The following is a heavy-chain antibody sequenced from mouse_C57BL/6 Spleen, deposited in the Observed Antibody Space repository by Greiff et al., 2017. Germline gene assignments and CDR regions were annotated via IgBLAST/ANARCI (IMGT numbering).Heavy chain of an antibody. V-gene: IGHV1-53*01. D-gene: IGHD2-1*01. CDR1: GYNFTSYW. CDR3: ARVDGNHYYAMDY. CDR2: INPSNGGT. J-gene: IGHJ4*01. Sequence: QVQLQQPGTELVKPGASVKLSCKASGYNFTSYWMHWVKQRPGQGLEWIGNINPSNGGTNYNEKFKSKATLTVDKSSSTAYMQLSSLTSEDSAVYYCARVDGNHYYAMDYWGQGTSVTVSS.